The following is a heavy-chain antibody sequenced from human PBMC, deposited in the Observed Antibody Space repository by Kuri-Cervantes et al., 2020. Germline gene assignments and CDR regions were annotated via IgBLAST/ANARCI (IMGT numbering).Heavy chain of an antibody. CDR2: ISAYNGNT. CDR3: ASHSGYCSGGSCYSTFSYYYYMDV. CDR1: GYTFTSYA. D-gene: IGHD2-15*01. V-gene: IGHV1-18*01. Sequence: ASVKVSCKASGYTFTSYAMNWVRQAPGQGLEWMGWISAYNGNTNYAQKLQGRVTMTTDTSTSTAYMELSSLRSEDTAVYYCASHSGYCSGGSCYSTFSYYYYMDVWGKGTTVTVSS. J-gene: IGHJ6*03.